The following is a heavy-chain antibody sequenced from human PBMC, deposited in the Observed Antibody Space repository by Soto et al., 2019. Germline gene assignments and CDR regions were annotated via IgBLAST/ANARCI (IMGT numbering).Heavy chain of an antibody. CDR2: IIPIFGTA. CDR3: ARDPITGTTWQYYYYYGMDV. D-gene: IGHD1-7*01. J-gene: IGHJ6*02. V-gene: IGHV1-69*13. CDR1: GGTFSSYA. Sequence: SVKVSCKASGGTFSSYAISWVRQAPGQGLEWMGGIIPIFGTANYAQKFQGRVTITADESTSTAYMELSSLRSEDTAVYYCARDPITGTTWQYYYYYGMDVWGQGTTVTVSS.